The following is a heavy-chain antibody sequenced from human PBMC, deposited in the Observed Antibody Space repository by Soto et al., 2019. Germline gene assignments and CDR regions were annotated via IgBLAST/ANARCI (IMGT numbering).Heavy chain of an antibody. Sequence: PGETLNSSCQGSGYSFASYWIGWVRQMPGKDLEWMGIIYPGDSDTRYSPSFQGQVTISADKSLRTANLQCTSLKASDTALYYCARTRSFTLGFYYDGMDVWGQGTTVTVSS. D-gene: IGHD6-6*01. J-gene: IGHJ6*02. CDR2: IYPGDSDT. CDR1: GYSFASYW. CDR3: ARTRSFTLGFYYDGMDV. V-gene: IGHV5-51*01.